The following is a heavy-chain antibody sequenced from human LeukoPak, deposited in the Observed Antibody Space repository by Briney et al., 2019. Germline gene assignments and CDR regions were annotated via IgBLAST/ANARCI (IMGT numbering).Heavy chain of an antibody. D-gene: IGHD3-3*01. Sequence: GGSLRLSCAASGFTVSSNYMSRVRQAPGKGLEWVSVIYSGGSTYYADSVKGRFTISRDNSKNTLYLQMNSLRAEDTAVYYCARSNTIFGVVIIGSYFDYWGQGTLVTVSS. CDR3: ARSNTIFGVVIIGSYFDY. CDR2: IYSGGST. V-gene: IGHV3-66*02. CDR1: GFTVSSNY. J-gene: IGHJ4*02.